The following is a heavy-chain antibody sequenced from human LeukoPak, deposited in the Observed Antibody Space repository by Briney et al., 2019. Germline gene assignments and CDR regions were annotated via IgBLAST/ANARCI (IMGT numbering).Heavy chain of an antibody. V-gene: IGHV3-23*01. J-gene: IGHJ4*02. Sequence: GGSLRLSCAASGFTFSSYAMSWVRQAPGKGLEWVSAISGSGGSTSYADSVKGRFTISRDNSKNTLYLQVNSLRVEDTGLYYCAKHLSSSSRYYYDSWGQGTLVTVSS. CDR1: GFTFSSYA. D-gene: IGHD6-13*01. CDR2: ISGSGGST. CDR3: AKHLSSSSRYYYDS.